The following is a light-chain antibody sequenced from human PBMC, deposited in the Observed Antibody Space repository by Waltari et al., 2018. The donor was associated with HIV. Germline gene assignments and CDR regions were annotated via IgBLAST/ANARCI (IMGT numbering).Light chain of an antibody. CDR3: QQYAGSPYT. CDR1: QNIDSNS. J-gene: IGKJ2*01. V-gene: IGKV3-20*01. Sequence: IVLTQSPGTLSLSPGERATLSCAASQNIDSNSLAWYQQRPGQAPRLLMFGASNRATGIPDRFDGRGSGTDFTLTISRLEPEDFAVYYCQQYAGSPYTFGQGTKLEI. CDR2: GAS.